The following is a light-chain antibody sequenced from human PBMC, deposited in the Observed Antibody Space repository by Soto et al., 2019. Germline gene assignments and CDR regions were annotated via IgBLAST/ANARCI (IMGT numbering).Light chain of an antibody. V-gene: IGKV3-20*01. CDR1: QSVNSDY. Sequence: EIVLTQSPGTLSLFPGERATLSCRATQSVNSDYLAWYQQKPGQAPRLLIYIASRRATGIPDRFSGSGSGTDFTLNISRLEPEDFAVYYCPQYGTSPWTFGQGTKVEIK. J-gene: IGKJ1*01. CDR3: PQYGTSPWT. CDR2: IAS.